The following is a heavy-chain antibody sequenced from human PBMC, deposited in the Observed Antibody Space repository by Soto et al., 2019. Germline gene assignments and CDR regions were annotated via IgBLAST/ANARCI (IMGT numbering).Heavy chain of an antibody. J-gene: IGHJ2*01. D-gene: IGHD3-22*01. CDR3: ARLRDDSSGYRDSYWYSDL. CDR1: GFTVSSNY. Sequence: EVQLVESGGGVVQPGGSLRLSCAASGFTVSSNYMSWVRQAPGKGLEWVSVIYSGGSTYYADSVKGRFTISRDNSKNTIYLQMNSLRAEDTAVYYCARLRDDSSGYRDSYWYSDLWGRGTLVNVSS. CDR2: IYSGGST. V-gene: IGHV3-66*01.